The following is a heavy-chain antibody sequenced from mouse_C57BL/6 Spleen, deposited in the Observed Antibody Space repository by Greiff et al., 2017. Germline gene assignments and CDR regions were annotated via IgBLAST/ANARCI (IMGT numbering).Heavy chain of an antibody. D-gene: IGHD4-1*01. V-gene: IGHV5-4*01. Sequence: EVQLVESGGGLVKPGGSLKLSCAASGFTFSSYAMSWVRQTPEKRLEWVATISDGGSYTYYPDNVKGRFTISRDNAKNNLYLQMSHLKSEDTAMYYCARDNWAGSYFDYWGQGTTLTVSS. CDR1: GFTFSSYA. J-gene: IGHJ2*01. CDR3: ARDNWAGSYFDY. CDR2: ISDGGSYT.